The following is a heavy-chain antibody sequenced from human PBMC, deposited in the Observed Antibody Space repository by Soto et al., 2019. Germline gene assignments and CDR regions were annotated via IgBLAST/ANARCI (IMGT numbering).Heavy chain of an antibody. CDR1: GGSISSYY. CDR3: ARRDAYTGMDV. V-gene: IGHV4-59*08. Sequence: SETLSLTCTVSGGSISSYYWSWIRQPPGKGLEWIGYIYYSGSTNYNPSLKSRVTISVDTSKNQFSLKLSSVTAADTAVYYCARRDAYTGMDVWGQGTTVTVSS. J-gene: IGHJ6*02. D-gene: IGHD3-16*01. CDR2: IYYSGST.